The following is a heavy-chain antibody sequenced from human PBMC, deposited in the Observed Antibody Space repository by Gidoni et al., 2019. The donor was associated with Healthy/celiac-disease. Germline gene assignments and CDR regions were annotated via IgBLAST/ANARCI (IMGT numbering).Heavy chain of an antibody. J-gene: IGHJ4*02. Sequence: QVQLVQSGAEVKKPGASVKVSCKASGYTFTSYAMHWVRQAPGQRLEWMGWINAGNGNTKYSQKFQGRVTITRDTSASTAYMELSSLRSEDTAVYYCARGSSGWPYYFDYWGQGTLVTVSS. V-gene: IGHV1-3*01. CDR2: INAGNGNT. CDR3: ARGSSGWPYYFDY. D-gene: IGHD6-19*01. CDR1: GYTFTSYA.